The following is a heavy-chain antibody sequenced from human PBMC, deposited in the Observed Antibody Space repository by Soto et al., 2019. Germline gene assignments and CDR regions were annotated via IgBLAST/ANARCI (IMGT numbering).Heavy chain of an antibody. CDR1: GFTFSNYW. CDR3: SRAGSDYCPGRMYV. Sequence: EVQLVESGGGLLQPGGSLTLSCTASGFTFSNYWMHWVRQAPGKGLVWVSRTKSDGSGTSYTDSVKGRFTISRDNAYNTLYLQMRNLRAGDTAVYDCSRAGSDYCPGRMYVWGKGTTVIVSS. V-gene: IGHV3-74*02. CDR2: TKSDGSGT. J-gene: IGHJ6*04. D-gene: IGHD3-10*01.